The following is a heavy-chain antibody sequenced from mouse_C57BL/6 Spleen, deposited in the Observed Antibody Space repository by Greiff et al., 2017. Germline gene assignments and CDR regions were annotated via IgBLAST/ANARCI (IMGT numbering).Heavy chain of an antibody. D-gene: IGHD2-2*01. CDR2: IDPSDSYT. V-gene: IGHV1-69*01. Sequence: QVQLQQSGAELVMPGASVKLSCKASGYTFTSYWMHWVKQRPGQGLEWIGEIDPSDSYTNYNQKFKGKSTLTVDKSSSTAYMPLSSLTSEDSAVYYCARVPHGYDSSYWYFEVWGTGTTVTVSS. J-gene: IGHJ1*03. CDR3: ARVPHGYDSSYWYFEV. CDR1: GYTFTSYW.